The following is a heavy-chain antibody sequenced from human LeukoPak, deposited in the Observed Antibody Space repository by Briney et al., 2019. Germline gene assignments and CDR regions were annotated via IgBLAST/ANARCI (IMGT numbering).Heavy chain of an antibody. CDR3: ARANPYSRWVYDF. D-gene: IGHD1-26*01. CDR2: MNPKSGKT. CDR1: GYTFTSYD. J-gene: IGHJ4*02. Sequence: ASVKVSCKASGYTFTSYDINWVRQATGQGLEWMGWMNPKSGKTGYAQKFQGRVTMTRNTPISTAYMELSSLRSEDTAVYYCARANPYSRWVYDFWGQGTLVTVSS. V-gene: IGHV1-8*01.